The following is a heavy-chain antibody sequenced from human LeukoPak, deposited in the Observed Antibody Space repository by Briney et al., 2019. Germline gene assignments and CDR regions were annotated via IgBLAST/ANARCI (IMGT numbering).Heavy chain of an antibody. V-gene: IGHV3-11*04. CDR3: ARDSPYGSGSYSGY. CDR1: GFTFSDYY. CDR2: ISSSGSTI. J-gene: IGHJ4*02. Sequence: GGSLRLSCAASGFTFSDYYMSWIRQAPGKGLEWVSYISSSGSTIYCADSVKGRFTISRDNAKNSLYLQMNSLRAEDTAVYYCARDSPYGSGSYSGYWGQGTLVTVSS. D-gene: IGHD3-10*01.